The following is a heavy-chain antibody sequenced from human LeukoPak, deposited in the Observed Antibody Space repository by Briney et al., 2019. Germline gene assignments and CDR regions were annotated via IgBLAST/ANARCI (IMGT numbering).Heavy chain of an antibody. Sequence: GGSLRLSCAASGFTVSSNYMSWVRQAPGKGLEWVSVIYSGGSTYYADSVKGRFTISRDNSKNTLYLQMNSLRAEDTAVYYCARAGIAVAGAVDYWGQGTLVTVSS. V-gene: IGHV3-53*01. CDR2: IYSGGST. J-gene: IGHJ4*02. CDR3: ARAGIAVAGAVDY. CDR1: GFTVSSNY. D-gene: IGHD6-19*01.